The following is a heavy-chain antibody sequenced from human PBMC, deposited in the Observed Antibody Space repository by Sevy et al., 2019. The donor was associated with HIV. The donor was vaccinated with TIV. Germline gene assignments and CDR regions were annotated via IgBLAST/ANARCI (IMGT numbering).Heavy chain of an antibody. Sequence: GGSLRLSCTASGFTFRNAWMTWVRQVPGKGLEWVGRIRNDPDGGTTDYAAPVRGRFTISRGDSKNTMYLQMNGLKSEDTAVFYCSTDIVVQSGYSYDFSTFNPDLPHNSGADVWGQGTTVTVSS. J-gene: IGHJ6*02. CDR3: STDIVVQSGYSYDFSTFNPDLPHNSGADV. V-gene: IGHV3-15*01. D-gene: IGHD5-12*01. CDR1: GFTFRNAW. CDR2: IRNDPDGGTT.